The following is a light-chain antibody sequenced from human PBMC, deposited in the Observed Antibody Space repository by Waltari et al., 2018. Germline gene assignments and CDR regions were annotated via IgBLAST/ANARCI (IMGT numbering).Light chain of an antibody. CDR1: RRVRSN. V-gene: IGKV3-15*01. J-gene: IGKJ1*01. CDR2: GAS. CDR3: QQYNIWPRWT. Sequence: IVMTKSPATVSVSPGERATLSCRASRRVRSNLAWYQQKSGQAPRLLIYGASTRATGIPARFNGSGSGTEFTLTISSLQSEDFAIYYCQQYNIWPRWTFGQGTRVEIK.